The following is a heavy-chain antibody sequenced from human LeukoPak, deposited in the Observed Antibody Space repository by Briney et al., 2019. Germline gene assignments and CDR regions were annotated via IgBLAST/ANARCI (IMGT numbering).Heavy chain of an antibody. CDR2: IYPGDSDT. CDR3: ARGYYYDSSGYPPDAFDI. D-gene: IGHD3-22*01. V-gene: IGHV5-51*01. J-gene: IGHJ3*02. Sequence: GESLKISCKGSGYSFTSYWIGWVRQMPGKGLEWMGIIYPGDSDTRYSPSFQGQVTISADKSISTAYLQWSSLKASDTAMYYCARGYYYDSSGYPPDAFDIWGQGTMVTVSS. CDR1: GYSFTSYW.